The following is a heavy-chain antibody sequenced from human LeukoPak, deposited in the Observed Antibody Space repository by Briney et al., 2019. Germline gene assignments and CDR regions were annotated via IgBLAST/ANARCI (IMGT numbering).Heavy chain of an antibody. CDR2: MNPNSGNT. CDR1: GYTFTSYD. CDR3: ARTLLKGIYYDSSGGNWFDP. Sequence: ASVKVSCKASGYTFTSYDINWVRQATGQGREWMGWMNPNSGNTGYAQKFQGRVTMTRNTSISTAYMELSSLRSEDTAVYYCARTLLKGIYYDSSGGNWFDPWGQGTLVTVSS. V-gene: IGHV1-8*01. D-gene: IGHD3-22*01. J-gene: IGHJ5*02.